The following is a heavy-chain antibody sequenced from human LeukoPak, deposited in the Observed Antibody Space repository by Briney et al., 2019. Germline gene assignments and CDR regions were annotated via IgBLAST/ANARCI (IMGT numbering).Heavy chain of an antibody. J-gene: IGHJ4*02. Sequence: SETLSLTCTVSGYSISSGYYWGWIRQPPGKGLEWIGSIYHSGSTYYNPSLKSRVTISVDTCKNQFSLKLSSVTAADTAVYYCARGSSGWPYYFDYWGQGTLVTVSS. CDR3: ARGSSGWPYYFDY. V-gene: IGHV4-38-2*02. CDR1: GYSISSGYY. D-gene: IGHD6-19*01. CDR2: IYHSGST.